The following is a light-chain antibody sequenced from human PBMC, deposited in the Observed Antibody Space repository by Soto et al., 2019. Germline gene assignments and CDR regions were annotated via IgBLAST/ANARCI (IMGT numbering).Light chain of an antibody. CDR3: QQRTNWIT. J-gene: IGKJ5*01. CDR1: QSVSSSY. CDR2: GAS. V-gene: IGKV3D-20*02. Sequence: IVMTQSPATLSVSPGERATLSCRASQSVSSSYLAWYQQKPGQAPRLLIYGASSRATGIPDRFSGSGSGTDFTLTISSLEPEDFAVYYCQQRTNWITFGQGTRLEIK.